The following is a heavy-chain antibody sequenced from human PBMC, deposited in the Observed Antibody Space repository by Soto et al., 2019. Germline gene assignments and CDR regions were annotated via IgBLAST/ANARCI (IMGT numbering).Heavy chain of an antibody. V-gene: IGHV3-21*01. CDR3: ARKDGFGEPTSSYYYYGMDV. CDR1: GFTFSDYS. Sequence: EVQLVESGGGLVKPGGSLRLSCAVSGFTFSDYSMNWVRQAPGKGLEWVSSISSSSSYIYYADSVKGRFTISRDNAKNSLYLQMNSLRVEDTAVYYCARKDGFGEPTSSYYYYGMDVWGQGTTVTVSS. D-gene: IGHD3-10*01. J-gene: IGHJ6*02. CDR2: ISSSSSYI.